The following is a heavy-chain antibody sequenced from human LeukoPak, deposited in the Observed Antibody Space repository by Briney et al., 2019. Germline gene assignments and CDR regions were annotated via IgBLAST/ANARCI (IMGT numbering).Heavy chain of an antibody. J-gene: IGHJ4*02. CDR2: IDYSGTT. CDR1: GGSISSSGYY. D-gene: IGHD1-26*01. CDR3: TRDSGSWTVDY. Sequence: SETLSLTCTVSGGSISSSGYYWGWIRQPPGQGLEWLGTIDYSGTTYHNPSLKSRVTISIDTSKNHFSLKLNSVTAADTAVYYCTRDSGSWTVDYWGQGTLVTVSS. V-gene: IGHV4-39*02.